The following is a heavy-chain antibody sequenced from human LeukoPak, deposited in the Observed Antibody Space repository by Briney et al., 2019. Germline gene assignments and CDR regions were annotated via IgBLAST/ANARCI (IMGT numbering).Heavy chain of an antibody. J-gene: IGHJ4*02. CDR2: IDYSGTT. CDR1: GGSISSSGYY. D-gene: IGHD1-26*01. CDR3: TRDSGSWTVDY. Sequence: SETLSLTCTVSGGSISSSGYYWGWIRQPPGQGLEWLGTIDYSGTTYHNPSLKSRVTISIDTSKNHFSLKLNSVTAADTAVYYCTRDSGSWTVDYWGQGTLVTVSS. V-gene: IGHV4-39*02.